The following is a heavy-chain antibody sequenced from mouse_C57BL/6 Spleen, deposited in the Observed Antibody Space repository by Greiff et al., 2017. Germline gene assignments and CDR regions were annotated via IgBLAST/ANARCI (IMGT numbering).Heavy chain of an antibody. Sequence: VQLQQPGAELVMPGASVKLSCKASGYTFTSYWMHWVKQRPGQGLEWIGEIDPSDSYTNYNQKFKGKSTLTVDKSSSTAYMQLISLTSEDSAVYYCARSDTTVVDAMDYWGQGTSVTVSS. J-gene: IGHJ4*01. V-gene: IGHV1-69*01. D-gene: IGHD1-1*01. CDR1: GYTFTSYW. CDR3: ARSDTTVVDAMDY. CDR2: IDPSDSYT.